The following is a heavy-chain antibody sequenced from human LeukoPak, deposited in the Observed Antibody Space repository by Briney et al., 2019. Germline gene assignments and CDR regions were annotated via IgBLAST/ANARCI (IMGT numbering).Heavy chain of an antibody. CDR2: IKSKTDGGTT. Sequence: GGSLRLSCAASGFTFADAWMNWVRQAPGKGLEWVGRIKSKTDGGTTDYAAPVKGRFTISRDDSKNTLYLQMNSLRAEDTAVYYCAKGTTTLVVTKIDYWGQGTLVTVSS. D-gene: IGHD4-23*01. V-gene: IGHV3-15*07. CDR1: GFTFADAW. CDR3: AKGTTTLVVTKIDY. J-gene: IGHJ4*02.